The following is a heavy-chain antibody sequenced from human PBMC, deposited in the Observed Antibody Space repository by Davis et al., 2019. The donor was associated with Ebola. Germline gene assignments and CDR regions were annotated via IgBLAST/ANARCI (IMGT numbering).Heavy chain of an antibody. D-gene: IGHD1-1*01. V-gene: IGHV4-59*01. CDR3: ARGPTRYYFDY. J-gene: IGHJ4*02. Sequence: MPSETLSLTCTVSGGSMTKYYWSWIRQPPGKGLEWIGYIYYSGSTNYNPSLESRVTISVDTSKNQFSLKLSSVTAADTAVYYCARGPTRYYFDYWGPGTLVTVSS. CDR1: GGSMTKYY. CDR2: IYYSGST.